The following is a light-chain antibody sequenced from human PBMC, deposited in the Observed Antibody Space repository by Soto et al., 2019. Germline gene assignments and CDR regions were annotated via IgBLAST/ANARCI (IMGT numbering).Light chain of an antibody. CDR1: QSVMGW. V-gene: IGKV1-12*01. Sequence: IPMTQFPSTLSASVGDTGTITCRAHQSVMGWLAWYQQKPGEAPKLLIYDASALPRGVPSRFSGSGSGTNFTLTISSLQPEDFATYYCQQASSFPPTFGHGTRLE. CDR2: DAS. J-gene: IGKJ5*01. CDR3: QQASSFPPT.